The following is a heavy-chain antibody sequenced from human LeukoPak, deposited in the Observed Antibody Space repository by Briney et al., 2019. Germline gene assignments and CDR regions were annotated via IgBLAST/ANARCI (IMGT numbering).Heavy chain of an antibody. J-gene: IGHJ5*02. Sequence: SETLSLTCAVYGGSFSVYYWSWIRQPPGKGLEWIGEINHSGSTNYNPSLKSRVTISVDTSKNQFSLKVRPVTAADTAVYYCARGLTIFVPMRNWFDPWGQGTLVTVSS. D-gene: IGHD3-3*01. CDR2: INHSGST. CDR1: GGSFSVYY. V-gene: IGHV4-34*01. CDR3: ARGLTIFVPMRNWFDP.